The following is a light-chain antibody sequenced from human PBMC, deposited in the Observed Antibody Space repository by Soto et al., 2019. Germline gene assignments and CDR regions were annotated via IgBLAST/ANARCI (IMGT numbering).Light chain of an antibody. Sequence: DIQMTQSPSSLSASVGDRVPITCRASQSISSYLNWYQQKPGKAPKLLIYAASSLQSGVPSRFSGSGSGTDFTLTISSLQPEDFATYYCQQSYSTPQTFGGGTKVDIK. J-gene: IGKJ4*02. CDR2: AAS. CDR3: QQSYSTPQT. V-gene: IGKV1-39*01. CDR1: QSISSY.